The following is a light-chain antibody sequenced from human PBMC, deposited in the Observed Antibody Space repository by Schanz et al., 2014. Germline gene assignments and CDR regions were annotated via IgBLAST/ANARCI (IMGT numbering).Light chain of an antibody. Sequence: SYELTQPPSVSVAPGQTARLTCGGNDIETKSVHWYQQKPGQAPVVVVYDDSERPSGIPERFSGSNSGNTATLTISRVEAGDEADCYCQVWDSNSEHLVFGGGTKVAVL. V-gene: IGLV3-21*02. CDR2: DDS. CDR3: QVWDSNSEHLV. J-gene: IGLJ3*02. CDR1: DIETKS.